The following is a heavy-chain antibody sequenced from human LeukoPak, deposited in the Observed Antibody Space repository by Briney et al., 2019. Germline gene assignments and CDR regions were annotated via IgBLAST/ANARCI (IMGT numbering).Heavy chain of an antibody. D-gene: IGHD3/OR15-3a*01. CDR2: IYTNGNT. CDR3: AHLVWEYVGGLDV. J-gene: IGHJ6*02. V-gene: IGHV3-23*05. Sequence: GGSLRLSCAASGFIFRNYGMNWVRQAPGKGLEWVSGIYTNGNTRYADSVRGRFAISRDNSTNTLYLQMHSLRVDDTAVYYCAHLVWEYVGGLDVWGQGTTVTVSS. CDR1: GFIFRNYG.